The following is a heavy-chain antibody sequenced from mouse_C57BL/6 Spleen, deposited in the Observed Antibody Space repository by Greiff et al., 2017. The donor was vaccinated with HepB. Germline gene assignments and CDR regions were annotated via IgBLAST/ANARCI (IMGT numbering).Heavy chain of an antibody. CDR2: IHPNSGST. Sequence: QVQLQQPGAELVKPGASVKLSCKASGYTFTSYWMHWVKQRPGQGLEWIGMIHPNSGSTNYNEKFRSKATLTVDKSSSTAYMQLSSLTSEDSAVYYCARDLGYAMDYWGQGTSVTVSS. V-gene: IGHV1-64*01. J-gene: IGHJ4*01. CDR1: GYTFTSYW. CDR3: ARDLGYAMDY.